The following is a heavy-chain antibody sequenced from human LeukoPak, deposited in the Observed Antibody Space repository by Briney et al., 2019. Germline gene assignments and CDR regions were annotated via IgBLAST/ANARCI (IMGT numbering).Heavy chain of an antibody. CDR3: ARARGERYSSGPFDY. Sequence: GGSLRLSCAASGLTFTSYAMSWVRQAPGKGLEWVSAISGSGGSTYYADSVKGRFTISRDNSKNRLYLQINSLRAEDTAVYYCARARGERYSSGPFDYWGQGTLVTVSS. J-gene: IGHJ4*02. CDR2: ISGSGGST. CDR1: GLTFTSYA. V-gene: IGHV3-23*01. D-gene: IGHD6-19*01.